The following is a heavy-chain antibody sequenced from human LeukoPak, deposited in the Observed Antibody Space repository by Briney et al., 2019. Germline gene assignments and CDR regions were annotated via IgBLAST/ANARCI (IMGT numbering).Heavy chain of an antibody. CDR1: GGSVSSGSYY. CDR3: ASLDQGSYPAFDY. CDR2: IYYSGST. D-gene: IGHD1-26*01. J-gene: IGHJ4*02. Sequence: SETLSLTCTVSGGSVSSGSYYWSWIRQPPVKGLEWIGYIYYSGSTNYNPSLKSRVTISVDTSKNQFSLKLSSVTAADTAVYYCASLDQGSYPAFDYWGQGTLVTVSS. V-gene: IGHV4-61*01.